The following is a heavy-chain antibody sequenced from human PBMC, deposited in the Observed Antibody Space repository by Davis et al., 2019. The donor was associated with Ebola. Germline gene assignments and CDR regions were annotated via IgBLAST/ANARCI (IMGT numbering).Heavy chain of an antibody. CDR1: GFTFSSYW. CDR3: ARPKYSISSEPLYQYGLDV. J-gene: IGHJ6*02. V-gene: IGHV3-74*01. Sequence: ESLKISCAASGFTFSSYWMHWLRQAPGRGLVWVSRINSAGSSTSYADSVKGRFTIPRDNFKNTLYLQINSLRAEDTGVYYCARPKYSISSEPLYQYGLDVWGQGTTVIVSS. CDR2: INSAGSST. D-gene: IGHD6-6*01.